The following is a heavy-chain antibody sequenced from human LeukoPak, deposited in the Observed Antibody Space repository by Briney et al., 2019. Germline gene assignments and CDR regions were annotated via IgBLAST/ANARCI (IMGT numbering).Heavy chain of an antibody. J-gene: IGHJ2*01. V-gene: IGHV4-39*01. CDR2: VFYSGTT. D-gene: IGHD4-17*01. Sequence: SETLSLTCTVSGGSVSNNNYYWTRLRQPPGMGLQWIGTVFYSGTTYYNPSLKSRATTSVDTSKNQFSLKLSSVTVADMAVYYCARLARSTRDYSWHFDLWGRGTLVTVSS. CDR1: GGSVSNNNYY. CDR3: ARLARSTRDYSWHFDL.